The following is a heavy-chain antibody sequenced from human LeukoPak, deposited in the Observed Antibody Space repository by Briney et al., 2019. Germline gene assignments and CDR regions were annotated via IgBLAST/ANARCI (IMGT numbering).Heavy chain of an antibody. Sequence: GASVKVSCKASGYTFTSYGISWVRQAPGQGLEWMGWISAYNGNTNYAQKLQGRVTMTTDTSTSTAYMELSSPRSEDTAVYYCARGNYYGSGSYYKDYYYYYMDVWGKGTTVTISS. CDR2: ISAYNGNT. CDR1: GYTFTSYG. V-gene: IGHV1-18*01. J-gene: IGHJ6*03. D-gene: IGHD3-10*01. CDR3: ARGNYYGSGSYYKDYYYYYMDV.